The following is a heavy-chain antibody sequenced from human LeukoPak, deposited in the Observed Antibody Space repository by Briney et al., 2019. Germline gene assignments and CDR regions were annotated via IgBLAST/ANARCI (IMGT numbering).Heavy chain of an antibody. J-gene: IGHJ4*02. CDR2: INQDGSEK. D-gene: IGHD3-22*01. Sequence: PGGSLRLSCAASGFTFSNYWMSWVRQAPGKGLEWVANINQDGSEKYYVDSVKGRFTFSRDNAKNSLYLQMNSLRAEDTALYYCAKAPSSGSYYYDSSGYSYYFDYWGQGTLVTVSS. V-gene: IGHV3-7*03. CDR1: GFTFSNYW. CDR3: AKAPSSGSYYYDSSGYSYYFDY.